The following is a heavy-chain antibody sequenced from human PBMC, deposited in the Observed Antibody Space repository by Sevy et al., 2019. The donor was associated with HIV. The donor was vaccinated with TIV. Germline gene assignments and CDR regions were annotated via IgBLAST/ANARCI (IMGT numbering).Heavy chain of an antibody. V-gene: IGHV1-24*01. CDR3: ATLVAANRYYYYGMDV. D-gene: IGHD2-15*01. CDR2: FDPEDGET. J-gene: IGHJ6*02. Sequence: ASVKVSCKVSGYTLTELSMHWVRQAPGKGLEWMGGFDPEDGETIYAQKFQGRVTMTEDTSTDTAYMELSSLRSEDTAVYYCATLVAANRYYYYGMDVWGQRTTVTVSS. CDR1: GYTLTELS.